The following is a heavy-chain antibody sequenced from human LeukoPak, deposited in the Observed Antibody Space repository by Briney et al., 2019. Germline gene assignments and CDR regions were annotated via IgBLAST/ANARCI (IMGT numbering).Heavy chain of an antibody. CDR2: IYYSGST. D-gene: IGHD1/OR15-1a*01. Sequence: SETLSLTCTVSGVSLSTYYWSWLRQPPGKGLEWLGHIYYSGSTSYNPSLKSRITISVDTSKSQFSLKLRSATTADTAVYFCARDREQRGTFFGHWGQGTLVSVSS. CDR1: GVSLSTYY. J-gene: IGHJ4*02. V-gene: IGHV4-59*01. CDR3: ARDREQRGTFFGH.